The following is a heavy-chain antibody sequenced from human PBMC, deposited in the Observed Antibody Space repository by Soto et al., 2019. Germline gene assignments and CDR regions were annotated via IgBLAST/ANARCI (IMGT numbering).Heavy chain of an antibody. J-gene: IGHJ5*01. CDR3: ARDQSYSDTYWWLDS. D-gene: IGHD3-16*01. V-gene: IGHV1-46*01. Sequence: QVQLVQSGAEVKKPGASVKVSCKASGYIFTSTWMHWVRQAPGQGLEWMGIINPNGGRTIYADKFNDKVTITRDTTKATDYMELSSLRSEDTAMYYCARDQSYSDTYWWLDSWGQGTLVTVSS. CDR2: INPNGGRT. CDR1: GYIFTSTW.